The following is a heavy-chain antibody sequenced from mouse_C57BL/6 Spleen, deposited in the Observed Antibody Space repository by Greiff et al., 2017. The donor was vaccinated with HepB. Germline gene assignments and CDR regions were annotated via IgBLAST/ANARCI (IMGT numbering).Heavy chain of an antibody. V-gene: IGHV1-80*01. J-gene: IGHJ2*01. CDR3: ARRGWLGDYFDY. Sequence: VQLQQSGAELVKPGASVKISCKASGYAFSSYWMNWVKQRPGKGLEWIGQIYPGDGDTNYNGKFKGKATLTADKSSSTAYMQLSSLTSEDSAVYFCARRGWLGDYFDYWGQGTTLTVSS. D-gene: IGHD2-3*01. CDR2: IYPGDGDT. CDR1: GYAFSSYW.